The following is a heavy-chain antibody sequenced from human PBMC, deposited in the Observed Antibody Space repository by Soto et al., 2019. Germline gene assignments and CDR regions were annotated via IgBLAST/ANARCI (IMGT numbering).Heavy chain of an antibody. D-gene: IGHD6-6*01. J-gene: IGHJ5*02. CDR3: ARDDVEYSSSLLGWFDP. CDR2: ISAYNGNT. Sequence: QVQLVQSGAEVQKPGASVKVSCKASGYTFTSYGISWVRQAPGQGLEWMGWISAYNGNTNYAQKLHGRVTMATDTSTSTAYIGRRSMRSYDTAVYSCARDDVEYSSSLLGWFDPSGQATLVTVSS. V-gene: IGHV1-18*01. CDR1: GYTFTSYG.